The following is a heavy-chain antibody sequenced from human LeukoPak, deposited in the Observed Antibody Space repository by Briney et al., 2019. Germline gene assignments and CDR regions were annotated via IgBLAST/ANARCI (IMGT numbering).Heavy chain of an antibody. D-gene: IGHD6-13*01. CDR1: GFTFSNYG. CDR3: ARQGVTAAENNYFYYYMDF. CDR2: VSGSGANT. J-gene: IGHJ6*03. V-gene: IGHV3-23*01. Sequence: GGSLRLSCAASGFTFSNYGMGWVRQTPGKGLEWLSSVSGSGANTYYADSVKGRFTISRDNSRDRIYLQMNSLRTDDTAVYYCARQGVTAAENNYFYYYMDFWGKGTTVTVSS.